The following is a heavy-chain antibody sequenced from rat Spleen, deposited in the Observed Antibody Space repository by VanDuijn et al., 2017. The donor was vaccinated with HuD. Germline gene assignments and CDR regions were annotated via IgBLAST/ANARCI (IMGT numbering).Heavy chain of an antibody. CDR3: VRLYNNHGYWYFDF. CDR1: GFTFNNYW. CDR2: ITNTGGST. D-gene: IGHD1-5*01. V-gene: IGHV5-31*01. Sequence: EVQLVESGGGLVQPGRSLKVSCVASGFTFNNYWMTWIRQAPGKGLEWVASITNTGGSTYYPDSVKGRFTISRDDGESTLYLQMNSLRSEDTATYYCVRLYNNHGYWYFDFWGPGTMVTVSS. J-gene: IGHJ1*01.